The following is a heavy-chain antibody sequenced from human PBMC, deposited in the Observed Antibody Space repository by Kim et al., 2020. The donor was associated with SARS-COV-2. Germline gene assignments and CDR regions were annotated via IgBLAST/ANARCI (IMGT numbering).Heavy chain of an antibody. D-gene: IGHD3-22*01. CDR1: GFTFSSYA. Sequence: GGSLRLSCAASGFTFSSYAMHWVRQAPGKGLEWVAVISYDGSNKYYADSVKGRFTISRDNSKNTLYLQMNSLRAEDTAVYYCARAVDKYYFDYWGQGTLVTVSS. CDR2: ISYDGSNK. J-gene: IGHJ4*02. CDR3: ARAVDKYYFDY. V-gene: IGHV3-30*04.